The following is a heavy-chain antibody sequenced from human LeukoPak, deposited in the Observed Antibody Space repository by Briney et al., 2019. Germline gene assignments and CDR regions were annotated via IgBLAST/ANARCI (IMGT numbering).Heavy chain of an antibody. D-gene: IGHD1-7*01. J-gene: IGHJ4*02. CDR1: GYTFTSYD. CDR2: MNPNSGNT. CDR3: ARAVWNYVSEFDY. Sequence: ASVKVSCKASGYTFTSYDINWVRQATGQGLEWMGWMNPNSGNTGYAQKFQGRVTMTRDTSTSTVYMELRSLRSDDTAVYYCARAVWNYVSEFDYWGQGTLVTVSS. V-gene: IGHV1-8*01.